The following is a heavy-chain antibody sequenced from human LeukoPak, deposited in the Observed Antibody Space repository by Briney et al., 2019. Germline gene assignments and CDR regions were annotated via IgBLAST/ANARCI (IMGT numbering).Heavy chain of an antibody. CDR1: GFTFSSCT. CDR3: ATDKWASH. D-gene: IGHD2-8*01. CDR2: ISSSSNTI. J-gene: IGHJ4*02. V-gene: IGHV3-48*02. Sequence: GGSLRLSCAASGFTFSSCTMNWVRQAPGKGLEWVSYISSSSNTIYYADSVKGRFTISRNNAKNSLFLQMNSLRDEDTAVYYCATDKWASHWGPGTLVTVSS.